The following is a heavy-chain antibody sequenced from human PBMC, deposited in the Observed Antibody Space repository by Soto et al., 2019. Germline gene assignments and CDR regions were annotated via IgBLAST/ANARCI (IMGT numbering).Heavy chain of an antibody. CDR1: GGTFNNYV. D-gene: IGHD3-9*01. Sequence: GASVKGSCKASGGTFNNYVINWVRQAPGQGLEWMAGIIPIFGTANYAQKFQGRVTITADKSTSTAYMELNSLRSEDTAVYYCATDGITYYDILTGYYNFDYWGQGTLVTVSS. CDR2: IIPIFGTA. V-gene: IGHV1-69*06. CDR3: ATDGITYYDILTGYYNFDY. J-gene: IGHJ4*02.